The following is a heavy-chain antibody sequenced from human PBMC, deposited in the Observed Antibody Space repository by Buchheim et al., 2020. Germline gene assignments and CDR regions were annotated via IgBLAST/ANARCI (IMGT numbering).Heavy chain of an antibody. CDR2: ISYDGSNK. CDR3: ARSLSGSLSYWYFDL. V-gene: IGHV3-30*04. Sequence: QVQLVESGGGVVQPGRSLRLSCAASGFTFSSYAMHWVRQAPGKGLEWVAVISYDGSNKYYADSVKGRFTISRDNSKHTLYLQMNSLRAEDTAVYYCARSLSGSLSYWYFDLWGRGTL. J-gene: IGHJ2*01. D-gene: IGHD1-26*01. CDR1: GFTFSSYA.